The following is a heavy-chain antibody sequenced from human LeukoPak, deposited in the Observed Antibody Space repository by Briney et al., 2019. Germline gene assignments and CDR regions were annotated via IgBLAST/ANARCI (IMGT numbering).Heavy chain of an antibody. D-gene: IGHD4-17*01. V-gene: IGHV4-34*01. CDR3: ARSTVTRGYY. CDR1: GGSFSGYY. CDR2: INHSGST. J-gene: IGHJ4*02. Sequence: SETLSLTCAVYGGSFSGYYWSWIRQPPGKGLEWIGEINHSGSTNYNSSLKSRVTISVDTSKNQFSLKLSSVTAADTAVYYCARSTVTRGYYWGQGTLVTVSS.